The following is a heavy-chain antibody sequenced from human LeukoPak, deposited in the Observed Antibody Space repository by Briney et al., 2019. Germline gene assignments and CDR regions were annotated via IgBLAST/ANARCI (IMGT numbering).Heavy chain of an antibody. CDR2: ISRSGAGT. Sequence: GGSRRLSCAASGFTFSSYAMSWFRQAPGKGLEWVSAISRSGAGTYYADSVKGRFTISRDNSKNTLYLQMNSLRAEDTAIYYCAKHRSTDYGGNSFDYWGQGTLVTVSS. V-gene: IGHV3-23*01. CDR3: AKHRSTDYGGNSFDY. CDR1: GFTFSSYA. J-gene: IGHJ4*02. D-gene: IGHD4-23*01.